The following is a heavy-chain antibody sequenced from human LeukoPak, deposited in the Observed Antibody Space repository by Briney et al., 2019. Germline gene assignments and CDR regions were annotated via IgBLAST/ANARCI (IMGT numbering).Heavy chain of an antibody. J-gene: IGHJ4*02. CDR2: ISYDGTDT. Sequence: PGRSLRLSCAASGFTLSTYAMHWVRQAPGKGLEWVAVISYDGTDTYYADSVKGRFTISRDTSKNSLYLQMNSLRPEDTAVFYCARIRGGPSDYWGQGTLVTVSS. CDR1: GFTLSTYA. D-gene: IGHD3-16*01. V-gene: IGHV3-30-3*01. CDR3: ARIRGGPSDY.